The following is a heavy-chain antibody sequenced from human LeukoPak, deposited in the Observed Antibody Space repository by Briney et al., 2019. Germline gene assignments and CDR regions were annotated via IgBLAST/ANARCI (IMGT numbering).Heavy chain of an antibody. D-gene: IGHD2-2*01. CDR3: AREGTVVVPAASRVLSWFDP. CDR2: INHSGST. J-gene: IGHJ5*02. Sequence: SETLSLTCAVYGGSFSGYYWSWIRQPPGKGLEWIGEINHSGSTNYNPSLKSRVTISVDTSKNQFSLKLSSVTAADTAVYYCAREGTVVVPAASRVLSWFDPWGQRTLVTVSS. V-gene: IGHV4-34*01. CDR1: GGSFSGYY.